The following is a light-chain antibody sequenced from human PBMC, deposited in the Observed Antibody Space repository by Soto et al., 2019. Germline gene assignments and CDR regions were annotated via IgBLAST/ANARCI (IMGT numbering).Light chain of an antibody. CDR2: GAS. Sequence: EIVMTQSPATLSVSPGERVTLSCRPSLSVFTNLAWSQHKPGQAPRLLISGASTRATGIPARFSGSGSGTEFTLTISSLQSEDFAVYYCQQYNNWPYTFGQGTKVEIK. CDR3: QQYNNWPYT. J-gene: IGKJ2*01. CDR1: LSVFTN. V-gene: IGKV3-15*01.